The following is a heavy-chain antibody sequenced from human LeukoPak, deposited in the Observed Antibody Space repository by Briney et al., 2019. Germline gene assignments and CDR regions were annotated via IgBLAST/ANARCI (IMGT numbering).Heavy chain of an antibody. CDR2: ISSSSSYI. CDR3: ARVSTYGSGSQHDY. Sequence: GGSLRLSCAASGFTFSDAWMNWVRQAPGKGLEWVSSISSSSSYIYYADSVKGRFTISRDNAKNSLYLQMNSLRAEDTAVYYCARVSTYGSGSQHDYWGQGTLVTVSS. CDR1: GFTFSDAW. V-gene: IGHV3-21*01. D-gene: IGHD3-10*01. J-gene: IGHJ4*02.